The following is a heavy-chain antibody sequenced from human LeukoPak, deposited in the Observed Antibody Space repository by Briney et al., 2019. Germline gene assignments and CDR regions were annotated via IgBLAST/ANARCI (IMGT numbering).Heavy chain of an antibody. CDR1: GFTFSGYS. CDR3: ARDRVAVAGTSGYYYYGMDV. J-gene: IGHJ6*02. V-gene: IGHV3-21*01. Sequence: GGSLRLSCTASGFTFSGYSMNWIRQAPGKGLEWVSSFGTRSTSIYHAGSVKGRFTISRDNSKNTLYLQMNSLRAEDTAVYYCARDRVAVAGTSGYYYYGMDVWGQGTTVTVSS. D-gene: IGHD6-19*01. CDR2: FGTRSTSI.